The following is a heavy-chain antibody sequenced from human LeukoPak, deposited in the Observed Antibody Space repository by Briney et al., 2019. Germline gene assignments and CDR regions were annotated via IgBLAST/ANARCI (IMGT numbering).Heavy chain of an antibody. Sequence: SETLSLACTVSDYSISNNFYLAWIRQSLGKGLEWIVSINHSWSTYYNPSLKSRVTISVDTSKNQFSLKLTSVTAADTAVYYCARAPGTTFDYWGHGNMVTVSS. J-gene: IGHJ4*01. V-gene: IGHV4-38-2*02. CDR2: INHSWST. CDR1: DYSISNNFY. D-gene: IGHD4-17*01. CDR3: ARAPGTTFDY.